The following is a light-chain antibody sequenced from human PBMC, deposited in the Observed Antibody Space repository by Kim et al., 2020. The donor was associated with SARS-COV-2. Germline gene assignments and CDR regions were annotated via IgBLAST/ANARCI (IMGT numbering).Light chain of an antibody. CDR1: QSVGTN. CDR3: HQYNDWPPGDT. Sequence: EIVMTQSPGTLSVSPVERATLSCRASQSVGTNLAWYQHKPGQPPRLLIYGASTRAPGVPGRFSGTGSGTDFTLTVSSLQSEDFAVYYCHQYNDWPPGDTFGLGTKLEI. J-gene: IGKJ2*01. CDR2: GAS. V-gene: IGKV3-15*01.